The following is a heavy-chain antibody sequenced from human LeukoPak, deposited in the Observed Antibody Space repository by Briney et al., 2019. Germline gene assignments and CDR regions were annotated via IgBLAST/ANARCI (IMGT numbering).Heavy chain of an antibody. CDR2: ISSSSSTI. J-gene: IGHJ5*02. V-gene: IGHV3-48*01. CDR1: GFTFSSYS. Sequence: GGSLRLSCAASGFTFSSYSMNWVRQAPGKGLEWVSYISSSSSTIYYADSVKGRFTISRDNAKNSLYLQMNSLRAEDTAVYYCARVSQKGMTTVTTLVDPWGQGTLVTVSS. CDR3: ARVSQKGMTTVTTLVDP. D-gene: IGHD4-11*01.